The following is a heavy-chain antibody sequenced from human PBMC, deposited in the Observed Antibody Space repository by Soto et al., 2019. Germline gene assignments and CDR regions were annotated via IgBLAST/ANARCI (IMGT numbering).Heavy chain of an antibody. V-gene: IGHV1-69*02. CDR3: ARESVPAAPPDY. J-gene: IGHJ4*02. D-gene: IGHD2-2*01. CDR1: GGTFSSYT. Sequence: QVQLVQSGAAVKKPGSSVKVSCKASGGTFSSYTISWVRQAPGQGLEWMGRIIPILGIANYAQKFQGRVTITADKSTSTAYMELSSLRSEDTAVYYCARESVPAAPPDYWGQGTLVTVSS. CDR2: IIPILGIA.